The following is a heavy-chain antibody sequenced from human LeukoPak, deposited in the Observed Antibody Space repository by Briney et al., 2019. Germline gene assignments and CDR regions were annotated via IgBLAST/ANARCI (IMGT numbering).Heavy chain of an antibody. D-gene: IGHD6-13*01. CDR2: TYYRSKWYN. V-gene: IGHV6-1*01. CDR1: GDSVSSNSAA. Sequence: PSQTLSLTCAISGDSVSSNSAAWNWIRQSPSRGLEWLGRTYYRSKWYNDYAVSVKSRITINPDTSKNQFSLQLNSVTPEDTAVYYCARGSGSSWYERGWHYYGMDVWGQGTTVTVSS. J-gene: IGHJ6*02. CDR3: ARGSGSSWYERGWHYYGMDV.